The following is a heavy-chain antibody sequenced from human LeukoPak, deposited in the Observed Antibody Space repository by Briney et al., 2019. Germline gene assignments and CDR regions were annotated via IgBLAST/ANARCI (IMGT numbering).Heavy chain of an antibody. CDR1: GGSFSGYY. D-gene: IGHD1-14*01. CDR3: AIKGTITSLDY. J-gene: IGHJ4*02. V-gene: IGHV4-34*01. Sequence: SETLSLTCAVYGGSFSGYYWSWIRRPPGKGLEWIGEINHSGSTNYNPSLKSRVTISVDTSKNQFSLKLSSVTAADTAVYYCAIKGTITSLDYWGQGTLVTVSS. CDR2: INHSGST.